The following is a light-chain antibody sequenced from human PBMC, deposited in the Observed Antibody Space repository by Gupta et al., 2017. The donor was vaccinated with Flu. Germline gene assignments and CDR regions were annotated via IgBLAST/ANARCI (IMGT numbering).Light chain of an antibody. CDR3: SSYTTSSSRV. CDR1: SSDVGGYNY. Sequence: QSALTQPASVSGSPGQSITISCSGTSSDVGGYNYVSWYLHNPGKAPKLIIYEVTNRPSGVSNRFSGSKSGNTASLTISGLQAEDEADYYCSSYTTSSSRVLGGGTRLTVL. V-gene: IGLV2-14*01. J-gene: IGLJ3*02. CDR2: EVT.